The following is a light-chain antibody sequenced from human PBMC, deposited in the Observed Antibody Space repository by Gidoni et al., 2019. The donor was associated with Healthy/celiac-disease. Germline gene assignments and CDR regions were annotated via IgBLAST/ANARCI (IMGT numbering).Light chain of an antibody. CDR1: NIGSKS. Sequence: SYVLTHPPSGSVAPGKTARITCGGNNIGSKSVHWYQQKPGQAPVLVIYDDSDRPSGIPERFSGSNSGNTATLTISRVEAGDEADYYCQVWDSSSDHYVFGTGTKVTVL. CDR2: DDS. CDR3: QVWDSSSDHYV. V-gene: IGLV3-21*04. J-gene: IGLJ1*01.